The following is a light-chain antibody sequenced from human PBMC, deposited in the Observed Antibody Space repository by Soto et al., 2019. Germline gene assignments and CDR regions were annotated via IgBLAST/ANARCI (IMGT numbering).Light chain of an antibody. CDR3: AAGDDSLNGPV. CDR2: SAN. CDR1: SSNIGSNT. V-gene: IGLV1-44*01. J-gene: IGLJ2*01. Sequence: QSVLTQPPSASGTPGQRVTISGSGSSSNIGSNTVNWYQQLPGTAPKLLIYSANQRPSGVPDRFSGSKSGTSASLAISGLQSEDEADYYCAAGDDSLNGPVFGGGTKLTVL.